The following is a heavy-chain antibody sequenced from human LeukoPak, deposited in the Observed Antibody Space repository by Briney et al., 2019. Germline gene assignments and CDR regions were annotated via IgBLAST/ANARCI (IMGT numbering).Heavy chain of an antibody. D-gene: IGHD3-10*01. Sequence: SGGSLRLSCAASGFTFSSYAMHWVRQAPGKGLEWVAVISYDGNNKYYADSVKGRFTISRDSSKNTLYLLMNSLRAEDTAVYYCTPSSTVLLWFGELKYFDYWGQGTLVTVSS. J-gene: IGHJ4*02. CDR3: TPSSTVLLWFGELKYFDY. CDR2: ISYDGNNK. CDR1: GFTFSSYA. V-gene: IGHV3-30-3*01.